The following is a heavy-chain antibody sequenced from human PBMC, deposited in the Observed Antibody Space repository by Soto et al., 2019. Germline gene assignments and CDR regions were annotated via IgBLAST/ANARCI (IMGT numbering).Heavy chain of an antibody. J-gene: IGHJ4*02. V-gene: IGHV3-23*01. CDR1: GFTFAGYA. D-gene: IGHD3-10*01. Sequence: PGGSLRLSCAASGFTFAGYAMSWVRQAPGKGLEWVSGITGSGGGAYYADSVKGRFTISRDNSKDTLYLQMNSLRAEDTAVYYCAKSIYASGSYYWDYWGQGALVTVSS. CDR3: AKSIYASGSYYWDY. CDR2: ITGSGGGA.